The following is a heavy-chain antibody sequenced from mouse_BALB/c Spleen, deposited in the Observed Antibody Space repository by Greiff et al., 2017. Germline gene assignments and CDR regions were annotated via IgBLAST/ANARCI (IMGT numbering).Heavy chain of an antibody. CDR3: ARSGFITTAHCYAMDY. CDR1: GFTFSSFG. D-gene: IGHD1-2*01. J-gene: IGHJ4*01. Sequence: EVHLVESGGGLVQPGGSRKLSCAASGFTFSSFGMHWVRQAPEKGLEWVAYISSGSSTIYYADTVKGRFTISRDNPKNTLFLQMTSLRSEDTAMYYCARSGFITTAHCYAMDYWGQGTSVTVSS. CDR2: ISSGSSTI. V-gene: IGHV5-17*02.